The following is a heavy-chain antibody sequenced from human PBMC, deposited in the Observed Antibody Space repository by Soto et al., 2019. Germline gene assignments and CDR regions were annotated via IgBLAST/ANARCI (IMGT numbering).Heavy chain of an antibody. J-gene: IGHJ4*02. CDR1: GFTFDDYA. V-gene: IGHV3-9*01. CDR3: AKDMVRGSLGY. CDR2: ISWNSGSI. D-gene: IGHD3-10*01. Sequence: GGSLRLSCAASGFTFDDYAMHWVRQAPGKGLEWVSGISWNSGSIGYADSVKGRFTISRDNAKNSLYLQMNSLRAEDTALYYCAKDMVRGSLGYWGQGTLVTVSS.